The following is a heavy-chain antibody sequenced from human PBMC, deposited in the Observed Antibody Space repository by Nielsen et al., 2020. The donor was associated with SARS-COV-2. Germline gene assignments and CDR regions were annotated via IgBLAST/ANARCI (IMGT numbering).Heavy chain of an antibody. CDR3: ARVSPLGIAAAGTYY. CDR2: IIPIFGTA. Sequence: SVKVSCKASGGTFSSYAISWVRQAPGQGLEWMGGIIPIFGTANYAQKLQGRVTMTTDTSTSTAYMELRSLRSDDTAVYYCARVSPLGIAAAGTYYWGQGTLVTVSS. V-gene: IGHV1-69*05. CDR1: GGTFSSYA. J-gene: IGHJ4*02. D-gene: IGHD6-13*01.